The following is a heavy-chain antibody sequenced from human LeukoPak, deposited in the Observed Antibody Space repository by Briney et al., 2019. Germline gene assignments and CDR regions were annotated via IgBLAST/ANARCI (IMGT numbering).Heavy chain of an antibody. CDR1: GLTFSSYA. D-gene: IGHD6-13*01. J-gene: IGHJ4*02. Sequence: PGGSLRLSCAASGLTFSSYAMSWVRQAPGKGLEWVSAISGSGGSTYYADSVKGRFTISRDNSKNTLYLQMNSLRAEDTAVYYCATHRHSSSWYAEPDLVNCGQGTLVTVSS. V-gene: IGHV3-23*01. CDR3: ATHRHSSSWYAEPDLVN. CDR2: ISGSGGST.